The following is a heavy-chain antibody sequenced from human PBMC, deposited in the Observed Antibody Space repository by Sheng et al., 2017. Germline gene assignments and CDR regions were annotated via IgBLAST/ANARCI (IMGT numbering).Heavy chain of an antibody. D-gene: IGHD4-17*01. CDR2: VNPDGSDK. CDR3: VRNGGAFDY. V-gene: IGHV3-7*01. CDR1: GFSFSSHW. Sequence: EVQLVESGGGLVQPGGSLRLSCAASGFSFSSHWMSWVRQAPGKGLEWVANVNPDGSDKKYVYSVKGRFAISRDNAKNSLYLQMNSLRAEDTAVYYCVRNGGAFDYWGQGTLVTV. J-gene: IGHJ4*02.